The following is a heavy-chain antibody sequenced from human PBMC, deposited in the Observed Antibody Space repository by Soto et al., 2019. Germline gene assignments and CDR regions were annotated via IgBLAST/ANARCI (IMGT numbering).Heavy chain of an antibody. CDR1: GGCMRISGYD. CDR2: IYYSGST. J-gene: IGHJ6*02. Sequence: PSDSLSLSCTVSGGCMRISGYDWTWIRQHPGKGLEWIGYIYYSGSTYYNPSLKSRVTISVDTSKNQFSLKLSSVTAADTAVYYCARARTFYRDYYSGTAVRGHRTTVPVSS. D-gene: IGHD2-15*01. CDR3: ARARTFYRDYYSGTAV. V-gene: IGHV4-31*03.